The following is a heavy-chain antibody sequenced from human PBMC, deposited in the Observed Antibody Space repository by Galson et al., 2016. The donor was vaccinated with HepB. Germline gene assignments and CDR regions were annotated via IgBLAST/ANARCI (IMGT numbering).Heavy chain of an antibody. CDR2: LGGNINYK. CDR1: GFTFEDHA. CDR3: AKGALAA. V-gene: IGHV3-9*01. Sequence: SLRLSCAGSGFTFEDHAMPWVRQVPGKGLEWVSGLGGNINYKGYADSVKGRLGISRENAKNSLYLQMNNLRPEDTALYYCAKGALAAWGQGTLVIVSS. J-gene: IGHJ5*02. D-gene: IGHD2-21*01.